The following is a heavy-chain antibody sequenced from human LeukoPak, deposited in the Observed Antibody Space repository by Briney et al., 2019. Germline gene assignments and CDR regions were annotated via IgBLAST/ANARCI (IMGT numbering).Heavy chain of an antibody. D-gene: IGHD6-19*01. V-gene: IGHV3-23*01. J-gene: IGHJ6*02. Sequence: GALRLSCAASGFTFSSYAMSWVRQAPGKGLEWVSAISGSGGSTYYADSVKGRFTISRDNSKNTLYLQMNSLRAEDTAVYYCAKDLVSSSGWCSPLGYYYGMDVWGQGTTVTVSS. CDR2: ISGSGGST. CDR3: AKDLVSSSGWCSPLGYYYGMDV. CDR1: GFTFSSYA.